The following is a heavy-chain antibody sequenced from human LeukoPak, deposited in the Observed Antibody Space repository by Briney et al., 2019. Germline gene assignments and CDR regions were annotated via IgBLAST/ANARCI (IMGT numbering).Heavy chain of an antibody. J-gene: IGHJ4*02. CDR2: VSGSGGST. V-gene: IGHV3-23*01. CDR3: AKQYFGSGSYVFDY. CDR1: GFTFSNSA. D-gene: IGHD3-10*01. Sequence: QPGGSLRLSCAASGFTFSNSAMSWVRQAPGKGLEWVSIVSGSGGSTYYADSVRGRFTISRDNSKNTLYMQMNSLRAEDTAVYYCAKQYFGSGSYVFDYWGQGTLVTVSS.